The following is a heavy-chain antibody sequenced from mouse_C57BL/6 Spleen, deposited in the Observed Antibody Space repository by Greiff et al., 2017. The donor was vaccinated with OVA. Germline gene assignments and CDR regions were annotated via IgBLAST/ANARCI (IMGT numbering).Heavy chain of an antibody. Sequence: EVKLMESGGGLVKPGGSLKLSCAASGFTFSDYGMHWVRQAPEQGLEWVAYISSGSSTIYYADTVKGRFTLSRATAKTTLFLQMTSLRSEDTAMYYCARKGNYPYYCDYWGQGTTLTVSS. CDR2: ISSGSSTI. CDR1: GFTFSDYG. D-gene: IGHD2-1*01. CDR3: ARKGNYPYYCDY. V-gene: IGHV5-17*01. J-gene: IGHJ2*01.